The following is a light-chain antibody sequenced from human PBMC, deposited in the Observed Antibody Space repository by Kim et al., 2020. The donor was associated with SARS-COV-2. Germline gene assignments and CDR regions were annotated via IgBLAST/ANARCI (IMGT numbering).Light chain of an antibody. J-gene: IGLJ1*01. CDR1: SGHSSYI. CDR3: ETWDSNTHV. V-gene: IGLV4-60*03. CDR2: LEGSGSY. Sequence: QSVLTQSSSASASLGSSVKLTCTLSSGHSSYIIAWPQQQPGKAPRYLMKLEGSGSYNKGSGVPDRFSGSSSGADRYLTIANLQSEDEADYYCETWDSNTHVFGTGTKVTVL.